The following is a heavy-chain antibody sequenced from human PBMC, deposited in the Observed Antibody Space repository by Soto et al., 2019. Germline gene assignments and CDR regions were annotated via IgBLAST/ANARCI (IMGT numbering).Heavy chain of an antibody. V-gene: IGHV3-23*01. CDR1: GFTFTSYA. J-gene: IGHJ6*02. Sequence: GGSLRLSCSASGFTFTSYAMSWVRQAPGKGLEWVSAISGSGGSTYYADSVKGRFTISRDNSKNTLYLQMSSLGPEDTAVYYCVKERYAQLWLEDYGMDVWGQGTTVTVS. D-gene: IGHD5-18*01. CDR2: ISGSGGST. CDR3: VKERYAQLWLEDYGMDV.